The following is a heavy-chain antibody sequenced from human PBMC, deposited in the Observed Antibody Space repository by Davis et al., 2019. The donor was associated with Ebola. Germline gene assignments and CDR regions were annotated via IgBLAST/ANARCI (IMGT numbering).Heavy chain of an antibody. CDR2: INHSGST. D-gene: IGHD6-6*01. CDR3: ARGEEQLVLYYYYGMDV. CDR1: GESFSGYY. Sequence: SETLSLTCAVYGESFSGYYWSWIRQPPGKGLEWIGEINHSGSTNYNPSLKSRVTISVDTSKNQFSLKLSSVTAADTAVYYCARGEEQLVLYYYYGMDVWGQGTTVTVSS. V-gene: IGHV4-34*01. J-gene: IGHJ6*02.